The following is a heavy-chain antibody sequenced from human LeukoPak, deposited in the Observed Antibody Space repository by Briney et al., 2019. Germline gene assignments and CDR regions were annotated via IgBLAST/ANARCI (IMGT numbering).Heavy chain of an antibody. D-gene: IGHD3-22*01. CDR3: ARAIDTFDDSSGYYPDY. V-gene: IGHV1-18*01. Sequence: ASVKVSCKASGYTFTTYNINWVRQAPGQGLEWMGWISGYNGNTNYAQKLQGRVTMTTDTSTSTAYMELRSLKSDDTAVYYCARAIDTFDDSSGYYPDYWGQGTLVTVSS. CDR1: GYTFTTYN. J-gene: IGHJ4*02. CDR2: ISGYNGNT.